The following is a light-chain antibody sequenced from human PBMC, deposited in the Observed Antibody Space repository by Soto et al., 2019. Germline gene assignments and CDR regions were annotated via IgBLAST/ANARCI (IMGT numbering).Light chain of an antibody. CDR1: QTISSW. CDR2: KAS. CDR3: QQYNSYSPT. V-gene: IGKV1-5*03. Sequence: DIQMTQSPATLSASVGDRFTFTSRASQTISSWLAWYQQKPGKAPKLLIYKASTLKSGVPSRFSGSGSGTEFTLTISSLQPDDFATYYCQQYNSYSPTFGQGTKVDIK. J-gene: IGKJ1*01.